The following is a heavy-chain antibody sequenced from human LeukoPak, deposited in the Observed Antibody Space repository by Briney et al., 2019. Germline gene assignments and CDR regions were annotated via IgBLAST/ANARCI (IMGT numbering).Heavy chain of an antibody. D-gene: IGHD4-17*01. CDR2: IFHSGST. CDR1: GGSISSSSYY. CDR3: AGGAVTYFDY. V-gene: IGHV4-39*07. Sequence: PSETLSLTCTVSGGSISSSSYYWGWIRQPPGKGLEWIGSIFHSGSTYYNPSLKSRVTISVDTSKNQFSLKLSSVTAADTAVYYCAGGAVTYFDYWGQGTLVTVSS. J-gene: IGHJ4*02.